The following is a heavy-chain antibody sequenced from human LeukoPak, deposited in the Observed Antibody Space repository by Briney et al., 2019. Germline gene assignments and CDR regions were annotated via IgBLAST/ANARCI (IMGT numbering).Heavy chain of an antibody. J-gene: IGHJ4*02. Sequence: GGSLRLSCAASGFTFSSYSMNWVRQAPGKGLEWVSSISNSSSYIYYADSVKGRFTISRDNAKNSLYLQMNSLRAEDTAVYYCARALPTIFGVVIIGGFDYWGQGTLVTVSS. CDR3: ARALPTIFGVVIIGGFDY. CDR1: GFTFSSYS. D-gene: IGHD3-3*01. V-gene: IGHV3-21*01. CDR2: ISNSSSYI.